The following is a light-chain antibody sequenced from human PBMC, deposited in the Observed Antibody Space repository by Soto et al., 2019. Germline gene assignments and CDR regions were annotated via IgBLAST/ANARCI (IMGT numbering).Light chain of an antibody. CDR3: ASYAGSNTPYV. V-gene: IGLV2-8*01. CDR2: DVT. J-gene: IGLJ1*01. CDR1: SSDVGGYDY. Sequence: QSALTQPPSASGSPGQSVTISCTGTSSDVGGYDYVSWYQHHPGKAPKLMIFDVTKRPSGVPDRFSGSKSGNTASLTVSGLQAEDEAAYYCASYAGSNTPYVFGTGTKVT.